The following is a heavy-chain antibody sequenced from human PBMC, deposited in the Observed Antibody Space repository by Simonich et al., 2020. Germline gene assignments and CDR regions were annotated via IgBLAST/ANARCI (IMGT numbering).Heavy chain of an antibody. Sequence: QVQLQESGPGLVKPSATLSLTCTVSGGSISSYYWKWIRQPPGQGLVWIGYIYYSGITNNNPTLKSRVTISVDTSKNQFSLKLSSVTAADTAVYYCARHDRWLQFYFDYWGQGTLVTVSS. V-gene: IGHV4-59*08. D-gene: IGHD5-12*01. J-gene: IGHJ4*02. CDR1: GGSISSYY. CDR3: ARHDRWLQFYFDY. CDR2: IYYSGIT.